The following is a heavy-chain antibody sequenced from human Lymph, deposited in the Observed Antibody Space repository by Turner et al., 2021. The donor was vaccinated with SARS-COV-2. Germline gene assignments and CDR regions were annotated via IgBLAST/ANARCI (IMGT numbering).Heavy chain of an antibody. J-gene: IGHJ4*02. V-gene: IGHV1-2*02. D-gene: IGHD3-10*01. Sequence: QVQLVQSGAEVKKPGASVKVSCKASGYPFTGYYMHWVRQDPGQGLEWMGWINPNSGGTNYPQKFQGRVTMTRDTSISRAYMELSRLRSDDTAVYYCARSRDLQSMIRGVDPFDYWGQGTLVTVSS. CDR3: ARSRDLQSMIRGVDPFDY. CDR2: INPNSGGT. CDR1: GYPFTGYY.